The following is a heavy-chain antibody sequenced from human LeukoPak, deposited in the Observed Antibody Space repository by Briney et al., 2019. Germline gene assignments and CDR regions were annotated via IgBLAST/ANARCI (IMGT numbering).Heavy chain of an antibody. CDR1: GFTFSSYA. V-gene: IGHV3-23*01. CDR3: AKGENQWLVQPDY. J-gene: IGHJ4*02. D-gene: IGHD6-19*01. CDR2: ISGSGGTT. Sequence: GGSLRLSCAASGFTFSSYAMSWVRQAPGKGLEWVSGISGSGGTTYYADSVKGRFTISRDNSKNTLYLQMNSLRAEDTAVYYCAKGENQWLVQPDYWGQGTLVTVSS.